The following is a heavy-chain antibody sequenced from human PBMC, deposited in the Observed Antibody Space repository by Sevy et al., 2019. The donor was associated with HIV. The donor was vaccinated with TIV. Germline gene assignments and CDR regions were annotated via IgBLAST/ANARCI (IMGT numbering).Heavy chain of an antibody. CDR1: GGTFSSYA. Sequence: ASVKVSCKASGGTFSSYAISWVRQAPGQGLEWMGGIIPIFGTANYAQKFQGRVTITADESTSTAYMELSSLRSEDTAVYYCAGAESGDIVVVPAVPRGWFDPWGQGTLVTVSS. J-gene: IGHJ5*02. D-gene: IGHD2-2*01. CDR2: IIPIFGTA. V-gene: IGHV1-69*13. CDR3: AGAESGDIVVVPAVPRGWFDP.